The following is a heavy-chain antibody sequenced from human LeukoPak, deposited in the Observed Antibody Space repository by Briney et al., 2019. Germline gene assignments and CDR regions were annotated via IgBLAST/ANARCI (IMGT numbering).Heavy chain of an antibody. J-gene: IGHJ4*02. V-gene: IGHV3-21*01. Sequence: EGSLRLSCAASGFTFSSYSRNWVRQAPGKGLEWVSSISSSSSYIYYADSVKGRFTISRDNAKNSLYLQMNSMRAEDTAVYYCARLSTSSSSSFWGQGTLVTVSS. CDR3: ARLSTSSSSSF. CDR2: ISSSSSYI. CDR1: GFTFSSYS. D-gene: IGHD6-6*01.